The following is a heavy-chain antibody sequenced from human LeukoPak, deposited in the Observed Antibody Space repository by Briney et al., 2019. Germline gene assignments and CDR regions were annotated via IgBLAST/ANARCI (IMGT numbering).Heavy chain of an antibody. Sequence: GGSLRLSCAASGSRFPNAWMNWVRQAPGQGLEGVGRIKSKSNAGTTDYGAPVKGRFTISRDDSNNTLYLQMDSLKTEDTAAYFCTTWGSSGWGWYFDLWGRGALVTVSS. V-gene: IGHV3-15*01. CDR2: IKSKSNAGTT. CDR3: TTWGSSGWGWYFDL. D-gene: IGHD6-19*01. CDR1: GSRFPNAW. J-gene: IGHJ2*01.